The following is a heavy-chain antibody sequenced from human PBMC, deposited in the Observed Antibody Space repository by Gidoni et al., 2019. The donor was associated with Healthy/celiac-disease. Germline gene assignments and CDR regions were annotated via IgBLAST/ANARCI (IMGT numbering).Heavy chain of an antibody. J-gene: IGHJ6*02. CDR1: GGSFSGYY. V-gene: IGHV4-34*01. CDR2: INHSGST. D-gene: IGHD3-10*01. Sequence: QVQLQQWGAGLLKPSETLSLTCAVYGGSFSGYYWSWIRQPPGKGLEWIGEINHSGSTNYNPSLKSRVTISVDTSKNQFSLKLSSVTAADTAVYYCARGLMVRGVIPYYYYYGMDVWGQGTTVTVSS. CDR3: ARGLMVRGVIPYYYYYGMDV.